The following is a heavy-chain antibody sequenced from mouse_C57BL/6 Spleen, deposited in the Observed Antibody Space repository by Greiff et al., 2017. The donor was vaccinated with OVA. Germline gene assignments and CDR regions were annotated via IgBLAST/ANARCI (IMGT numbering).Heavy chain of an antibody. V-gene: IGHV1-55*01. CDR3: ARERTAQATYDY. J-gene: IGHJ2*01. Sequence: QVQLQQPGAELVKPGASVKMSCKASGYTFTSYWITWVKQRPGQGLEWIGDIYPGSGSTNYNEKFKSKATLTVDTSSSTAYMQLSSLTSEDSAVYYCARERTAQATYDYWGQGTTLTVSS. D-gene: IGHD3-2*02. CDR2: IYPGSGST. CDR1: GYTFTSYW.